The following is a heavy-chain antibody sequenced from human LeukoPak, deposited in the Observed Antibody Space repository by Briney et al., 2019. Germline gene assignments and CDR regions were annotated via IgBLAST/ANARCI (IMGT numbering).Heavy chain of an antibody. CDR1: GYTFTSYA. V-gene: IGHV7-4-1*02. CDR3: ARDMTYYDFWSGYYNYYYYGMDV. D-gene: IGHD3-3*01. CDR2: INTNTGNP. Sequence: ASVKVSCKASGYTFTSYAMNWVRQAPGQGLEWMGWINTNTGNPTYARGFTGRFVFSLDTSVSTAYLQISSLKAEDTAVYYCARDMTYYDFWSGYYNYYYYGMDVWGQGTTVTVSS. J-gene: IGHJ6*02.